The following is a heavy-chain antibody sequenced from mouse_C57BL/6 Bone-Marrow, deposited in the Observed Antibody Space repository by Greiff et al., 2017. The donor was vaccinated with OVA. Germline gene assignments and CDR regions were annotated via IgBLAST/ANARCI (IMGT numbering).Heavy chain of an antibody. CDR3: ASYGY. J-gene: IGHJ2*01. CDR1: GYTFTGYW. D-gene: IGHD1-1*01. V-gene: IGHV1-59*01. Sequence: QVQLQQPGAELVKPGASVKLSCKASGYTFTGYWMHWVKQRPGQGLEWIGVIVPSDSYTNYNQKFKGKATLTVDTSSSTAYMQLSSLTSEDSAVYYCASYGYWGQGTTLTVSS. CDR2: IVPSDSYT.